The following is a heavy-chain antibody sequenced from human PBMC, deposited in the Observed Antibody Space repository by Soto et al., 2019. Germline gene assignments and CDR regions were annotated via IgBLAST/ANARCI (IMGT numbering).Heavy chain of an antibody. CDR1: GYTFTSYG. Sequence: QVQLVQSGAEVKKPGASVKVSCKASGYTFTSYGISWVRQAPGQVLEWMGWIYAYNGNPNYAQTLQSRVTMTTDTSTSTAYMALMSLRSEDTAVYYCARDWFGVDYWGQGPLVTVSS. CDR2: IYAYNGNP. J-gene: IGHJ4*02. D-gene: IGHD3-16*01. V-gene: IGHV1-18*01. CDR3: ARDWFGVDY.